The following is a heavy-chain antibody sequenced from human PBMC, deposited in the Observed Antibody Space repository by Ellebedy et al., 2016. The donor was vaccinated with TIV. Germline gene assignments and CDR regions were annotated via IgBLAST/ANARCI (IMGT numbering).Heavy chain of an antibody. D-gene: IGHD4/OR15-4a*01. V-gene: IGHV3-7*03. J-gene: IGHJ6*02. Sequence: GGSLRLSCAASGFTFNSYWMSWVRQAPGKGLEWVANINQDGSRIYYVDSVKGRFTISRDNAKNSLYLRMNTLRVEDTAVYHCVRDGDYGDYSPGYYGMDVWGQGTTVTVSS. CDR2: INQDGSRI. CDR1: GFTFNSYW. CDR3: VRDGDYGDYSPGYYGMDV.